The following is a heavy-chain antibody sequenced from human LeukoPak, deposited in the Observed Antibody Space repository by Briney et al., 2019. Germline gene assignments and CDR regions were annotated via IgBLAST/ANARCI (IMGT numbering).Heavy chain of an antibody. D-gene: IGHD3-22*01. V-gene: IGHV3-33*01. CDR1: GFTFSSYG. CDR3: ARDSYYDSSGYYFFDY. CDR2: IWYDGSDK. J-gene: IGHJ4*02. Sequence: PAGSLRLSCAASGFTFSSYGMHWVRQAPGKGLEWVALIWYDGSDKYYVDSVKGRFTISRDNSKNALYLQMTSLRAEDTAVYYCARDSYYDSSGYYFFDYWGQGTLVTVSS.